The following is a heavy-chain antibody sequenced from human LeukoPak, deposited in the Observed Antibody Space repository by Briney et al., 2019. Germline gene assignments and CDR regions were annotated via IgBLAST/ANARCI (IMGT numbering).Heavy chain of an antibody. V-gene: IGHV3-74*01. J-gene: IGHJ4*02. CDR1: VITFSYYW. CDR2: IDADGSSA. D-gene: IGHD5-12*01. Sequence: GRSLRLSCAASVITFSYYWMHWVRQAPGKGLVWVSRIDADGSSATYADSVKGRFTISRDNAKNTLYLQMNSLRAEDTAVYYCAREGGYDPFEYWGQGTLVTVSS. CDR3: AREGGYDPFEY.